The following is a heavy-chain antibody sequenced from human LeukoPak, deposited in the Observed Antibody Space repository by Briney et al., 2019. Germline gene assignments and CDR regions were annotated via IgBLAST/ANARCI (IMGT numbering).Heavy chain of an antibody. Sequence: SETLSLTCTVSGGSISSSSYYWGWLRQPPGKGLEWFGSIYYSGSTYYNPSLKSRVTISVDTSKNQFSLKLSSVTAADTAVYYCARHGITIFGVVIRPHPSYFDYWGQGTLVTVSS. CDR1: GGSISSSSYY. D-gene: IGHD3-3*01. CDR3: ARHGITIFGVVIRPHPSYFDY. J-gene: IGHJ4*02. V-gene: IGHV4-39*01. CDR2: IYYSGST.